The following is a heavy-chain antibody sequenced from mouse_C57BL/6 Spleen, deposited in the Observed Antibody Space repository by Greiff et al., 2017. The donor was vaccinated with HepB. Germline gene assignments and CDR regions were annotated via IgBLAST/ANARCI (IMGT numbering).Heavy chain of an antibody. J-gene: IGHJ2*01. Sequence: QVQLQQSGPELVKPGASVKISCKASGYAFSSSWMNWVKQRPGKGLEWIGRIYPGDGDTNYNGKFKGKATLTADNSSSTAYMQLSSLTSEDSAVYFCATRDFDYWGQGTTLTVSS. CDR3: ATRDFDY. CDR1: GYAFSSSW. CDR2: IYPGDGDT. V-gene: IGHV1-82*01.